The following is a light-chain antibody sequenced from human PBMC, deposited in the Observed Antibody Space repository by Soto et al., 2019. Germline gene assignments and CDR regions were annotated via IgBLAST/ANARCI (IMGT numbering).Light chain of an antibody. Sequence: EIVLTQSPATLSLSPGERATLSCRASQYITIYLAWYQQKPGQAPRLLIYDASNRATGIPARFSGSGSGTDFTLTISSLEPDDFAVYYCQQRVDWPITFGQGTRLEIK. CDR1: QYITIY. CDR3: QQRVDWPIT. J-gene: IGKJ5*01. CDR2: DAS. V-gene: IGKV3-11*01.